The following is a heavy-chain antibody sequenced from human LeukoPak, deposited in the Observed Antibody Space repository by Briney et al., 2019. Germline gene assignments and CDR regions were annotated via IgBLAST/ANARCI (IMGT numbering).Heavy chain of an antibody. CDR3: ARDRTNSYGDAFDI. CDR1: GFTFSSYG. D-gene: IGHD5-18*01. V-gene: IGHV4-59*01. CDR2: IYYSGST. Sequence: PGGSLRLSCAASGFTFSSYGMSWIRQPPGKGLEWIAYIYYSGSTNYNPSLKSRVTISVDTSKNQFSLKLSSVTAADTAVYYCARDRTNSYGDAFDIWGQGTMVTVSS. J-gene: IGHJ3*02.